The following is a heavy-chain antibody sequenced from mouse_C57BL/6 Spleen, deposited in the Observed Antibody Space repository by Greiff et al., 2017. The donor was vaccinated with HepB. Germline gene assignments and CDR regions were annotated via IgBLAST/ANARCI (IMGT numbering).Heavy chain of an antibody. CDR3: ARDRRISTDYDPAYYFDY. Sequence: EVQRVESGGGLVKPGGSLKLSCAASGFTFSSYAMSWVRQTPEKRLEWVATISDGGSYTYYPDNVKGRFTISRDNAKNNLYLQMSHLKSEDTAMYYCARDRRISTDYDPAYYFDYWGQGTTPTVSS. CDR2: ISDGGSYT. J-gene: IGHJ2*01. V-gene: IGHV5-4*01. CDR1: GFTFSSYA. D-gene: IGHD2-4*01.